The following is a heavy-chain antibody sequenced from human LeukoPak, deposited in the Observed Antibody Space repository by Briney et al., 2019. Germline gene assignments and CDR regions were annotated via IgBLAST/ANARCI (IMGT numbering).Heavy chain of an antibody. CDR3: ATHAAELSSGWPLDY. J-gene: IGHJ4*02. CDR1: GFTFSDYY. CDR2: ISSSGSTI. Sequence: GGSLRLSCAASGFTFSDYYMSWIRQAPGKGLEWVSYISSSGSTIYYADSVKGRFTISRDNSKNTLYLQMNSLRAEDTAVYYCATHAAELSSGWPLDYWGQGTLVTVSS. D-gene: IGHD6-19*01. V-gene: IGHV3-11*01.